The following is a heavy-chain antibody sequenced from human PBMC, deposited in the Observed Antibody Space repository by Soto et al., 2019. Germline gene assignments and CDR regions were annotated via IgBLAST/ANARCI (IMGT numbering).Heavy chain of an antibody. CDR2: IIVGSGNT. D-gene: IGHD6-13*01. CDR1: AFTSSSSA. Sequence: QMELVQSGPEVKKPGTSVKVSCKASAFTSSSSALQWVRQARGQRLEWIGWIIVGSGNTNYAQKFLGRLTLSKDMSTSTAYMELSSLRSDDTAVYYCAEGPITAEGYYFDNWGQGTLVTVSS. J-gene: IGHJ4*02. V-gene: IGHV1-58*01. CDR3: AEGPITAEGYYFDN.